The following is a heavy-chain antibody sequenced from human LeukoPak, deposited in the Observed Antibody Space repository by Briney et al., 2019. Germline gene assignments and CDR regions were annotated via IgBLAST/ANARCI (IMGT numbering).Heavy chain of an antibody. Sequence: PSETLSLTCTVSGGSISSYYWSWIRQPAGKGLEWIGRIFTSGSTNYNPSLKSRVTMSVDTSKNQFSLKLSSVTAADTAVYYCATIANPGGGTVATDYWGQGTLVTVSS. V-gene: IGHV4-4*07. J-gene: IGHJ4*02. CDR3: ATIANPGGGTVATDY. CDR1: GGSISSYY. CDR2: IFTSGST. D-gene: IGHD4-23*01.